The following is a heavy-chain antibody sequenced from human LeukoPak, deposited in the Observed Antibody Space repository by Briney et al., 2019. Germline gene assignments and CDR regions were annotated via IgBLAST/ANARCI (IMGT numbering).Heavy chain of an antibody. CDR1: GYTFTSYD. CDR3: AREEMATSLRGNYYYHYMDV. J-gene: IGHJ6*03. Sequence: ASVKVSCKASGYTFTSYDINWVRQATGQGLEWMGWMNPNSGNTGYAQKFQGRVTMTRNTSISTAYMELSSLRSEDTAVYYCAREEMATSLRGNYYYHYMDVWGKGTTVTISS. V-gene: IGHV1-8*01. D-gene: IGHD5-24*01. CDR2: MNPNSGNT.